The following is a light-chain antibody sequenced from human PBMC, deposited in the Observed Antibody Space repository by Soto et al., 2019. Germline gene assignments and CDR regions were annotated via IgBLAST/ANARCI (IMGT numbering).Light chain of an antibody. CDR3: QQYGSSPRT. Sequence: EIVMTQSPAALSVSPGERVTLSCRASQSVSSNLAWYQQKPGQAPRLLIYGASTRATGIPARFSGSGSGTDFTLTINRLDPEDAAVYYCQQYGSSPRTFGQGTKVDIK. CDR1: QSVSSN. J-gene: IGKJ1*01. CDR2: GAS. V-gene: IGKV3-15*01.